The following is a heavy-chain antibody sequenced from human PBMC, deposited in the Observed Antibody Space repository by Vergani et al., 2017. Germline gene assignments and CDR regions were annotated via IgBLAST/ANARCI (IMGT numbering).Heavy chain of an antibody. CDR1: GFTFSSYS. Sequence: EVQLVESGGGLVKPGGSLRLSCAASGFTFSSYSMNWVRQAPGKGLEWVSSISSSSSYIYYADSVKGRFTISRDNAKNSLYLQMNSLKTEDTAVYYCTRDLPVGASDYWGQGTLVTVSS. CDR3: TRDLPVGASDY. V-gene: IGHV3-21*03. CDR2: ISSSSSYI. D-gene: IGHD1-26*01. J-gene: IGHJ4*02.